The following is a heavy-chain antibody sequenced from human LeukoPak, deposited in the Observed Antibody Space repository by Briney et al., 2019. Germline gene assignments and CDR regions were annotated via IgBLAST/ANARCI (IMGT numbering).Heavy chain of an antibody. CDR1: GYTSSNYG. D-gene: IGHD1-26*01. CDR2: IGSYNGKT. Sequence: ASVKVSCKASGYTSSNYGISWVRQAPGQGLEGMGWIGSYNGKTKYVEKLQGRATMTTDTSTSTAYMELRSLRSDDTAVYYCARDRWSGATGDYHYYYGMDVWGQGTTVIVSS. J-gene: IGHJ6*02. CDR3: ARDRWSGATGDYHYYYGMDV. V-gene: IGHV1-18*01.